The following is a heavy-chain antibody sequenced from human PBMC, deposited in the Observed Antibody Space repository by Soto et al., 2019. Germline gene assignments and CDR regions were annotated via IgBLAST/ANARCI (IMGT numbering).Heavy chain of an antibody. V-gene: IGHV3-21*01. CDR2: ISSSSSYI. CDR1: GFTFSSYS. Sequence: GESLKISCAASGFTFSSYSMNWVRQAPGKGLEWVSSISSSSSYIYYADSVKGRFTISRDNAKNSLYLQMNSLRAEDTAVYYCARDYYDSSGSDGMDVWGQGTTVTVSS. D-gene: IGHD3-22*01. CDR3: ARDYYDSSGSDGMDV. J-gene: IGHJ6*02.